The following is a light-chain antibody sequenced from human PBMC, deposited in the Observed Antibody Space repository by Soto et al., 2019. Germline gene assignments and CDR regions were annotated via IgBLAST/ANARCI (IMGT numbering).Light chain of an antibody. CDR2: GAS. J-gene: IGKJ1*01. V-gene: IGKV3-20*01. CDR3: QQYGGSPWT. Sequence: IVLTQSPGTLSLCPGERATLSCRASQSVRSSYLAWYQQRPGQAPRLLIYGASSRATGIPDRFSGSGSGTDFTLTISRLEPGDFAVYYCQQYGGSPWTSGLGTKLDIK. CDR1: QSVRSSY.